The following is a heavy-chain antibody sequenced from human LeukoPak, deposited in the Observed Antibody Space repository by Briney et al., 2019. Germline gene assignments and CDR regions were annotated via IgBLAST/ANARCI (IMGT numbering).Heavy chain of an antibody. J-gene: IGHJ4*02. CDR1: GFTFSSYG. CDR3: ARDRYSSGWPDY. Sequence: GGSLRLSCAASGFTFSSYGMHWVRQAPGKGLEWVAVIWYDGSNKYYADSVKGRFTISRDNSKNTLYLQTNSLRAEDTAVYYCARDRYSSGWPDYWGQGTLVTVSS. CDR2: IWYDGSNK. D-gene: IGHD6-19*01. V-gene: IGHV3-33*01.